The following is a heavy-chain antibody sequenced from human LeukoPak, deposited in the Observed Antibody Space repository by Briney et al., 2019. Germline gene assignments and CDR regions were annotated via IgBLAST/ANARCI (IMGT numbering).Heavy chain of an antibody. V-gene: IGHV4-34*01. CDR1: GGSFSGYY. CDR2: INHSGNT. CDR3: ARSVLGYSYGLHIDY. Sequence: SETLSLTCAVYGGSFSGYYWSWIRQPPGKGLEWIGEINHSGNTDYNPSLKSRVTISVDASKNQFSLKLSSVTAADTAVYYCARSVLGYSYGLHIDYWGQGTLVTVSS. J-gene: IGHJ4*02. D-gene: IGHD5-18*01.